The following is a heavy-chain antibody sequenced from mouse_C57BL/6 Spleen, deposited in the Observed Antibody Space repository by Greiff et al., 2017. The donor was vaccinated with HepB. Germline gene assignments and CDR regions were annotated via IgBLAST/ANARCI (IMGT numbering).Heavy chain of an antibody. V-gene: IGHV1-82*01. CDR3: AKGGYYGGAMDY. CDR2: IYPGDGDT. D-gene: IGHD2-3*01. J-gene: IGHJ4*01. CDR1: GYAFSSSW. Sequence: QVQLQQSGPELVKPGASVKISCKASGYAFSSSWMNWVKQRPGKGLEWIGRIYPGDGDTNYNGKFKGKATLTVDKSSSTAYMQLSSLTSEDSAVYYCAKGGYYGGAMDYWGQGTSVTVSS.